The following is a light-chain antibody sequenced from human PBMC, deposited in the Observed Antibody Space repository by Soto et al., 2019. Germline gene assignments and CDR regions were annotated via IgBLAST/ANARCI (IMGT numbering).Light chain of an antibody. Sequence: EIVLTQSPGTLSLSPGERATLSCRASQSISSSYLAWYQQKPGQAPRLLIYGASSRATGIPDRFSGSGSGTDFTLTISRLEPEDFAVYYCQQYHSSLLTFGGGTKGEIK. V-gene: IGKV3-20*01. CDR3: QQYHSSLLT. CDR1: QSISSSY. J-gene: IGKJ4*01. CDR2: GAS.